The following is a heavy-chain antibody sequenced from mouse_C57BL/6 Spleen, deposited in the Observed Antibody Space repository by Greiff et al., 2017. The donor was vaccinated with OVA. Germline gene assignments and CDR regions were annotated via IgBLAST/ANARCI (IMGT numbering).Heavy chain of an antibody. CDR3: ARDSNPFDY. J-gene: IGHJ2*01. CDR2: ISDGGSYT. V-gene: IGHV5-4*01. Sequence: EVHLVESGGGLVKPGGSLKLSCAASGFTFSSYAMSWVRQTPEKRLEWVATISDGGSYTYYPDNVKGRFTISRDNAKNNLYLQMSHLKSEDTAMYYCARDSNPFDYWGQGTTLTVSS. D-gene: IGHD2-5*01. CDR1: GFTFSSYA.